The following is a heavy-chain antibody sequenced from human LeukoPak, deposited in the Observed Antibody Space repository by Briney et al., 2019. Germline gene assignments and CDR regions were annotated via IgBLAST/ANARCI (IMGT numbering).Heavy chain of an antibody. Sequence: SETLSLTCTVSGGSISSYSWSWIRQPPGKGLEWIGYIYYSGSTNYNPSLKSRVTISVDTSKNQFSLKLSSVTAADTAVYYCARVWGEYSSSKGHGDWFDPWGQGTLVTVSS. D-gene: IGHD6-6*01. V-gene: IGHV4-59*08. CDR1: GGSISSYS. CDR2: IYYSGST. CDR3: ARVWGEYSSSKGHGDWFDP. J-gene: IGHJ5*02.